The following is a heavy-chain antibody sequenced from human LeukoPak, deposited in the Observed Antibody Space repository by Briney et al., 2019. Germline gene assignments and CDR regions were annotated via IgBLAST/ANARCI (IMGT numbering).Heavy chain of an antibody. V-gene: IGHV3-48*03. J-gene: IGHJ4*02. CDR1: GFTFSSYE. CDR2: ISSSANTI. Sequence: GGSLRLSCAASGFTFSSYEMNWVRQAPGKGLEWVSYISSSANTIYYADSVKGRFTISRDNAKNSLYLQMNRLRAEDTAVYYCARSGDYGDYGDYFDYWGQGTLVTVSS. D-gene: IGHD4-17*01. CDR3: ARSGDYGDYGDYFDY.